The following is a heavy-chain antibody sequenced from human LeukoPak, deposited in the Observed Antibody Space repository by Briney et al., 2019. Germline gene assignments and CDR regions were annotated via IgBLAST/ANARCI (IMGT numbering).Heavy chain of an antibody. J-gene: IGHJ4*02. CDR1: GFTFSSYG. Sequence: QPGGSLRLSXAASGFTFSSYGMHWVRQAPGKGLEWVAFIRYDGSNKYYADSVKGRFTISRDNSKNTLYLQMNSLRAEDTAVYYCAKDRDSSGYFGYFDYWGQGTLVTVSS. D-gene: IGHD3-22*01. CDR3: AKDRDSSGYFGYFDY. V-gene: IGHV3-30*02. CDR2: IRYDGSNK.